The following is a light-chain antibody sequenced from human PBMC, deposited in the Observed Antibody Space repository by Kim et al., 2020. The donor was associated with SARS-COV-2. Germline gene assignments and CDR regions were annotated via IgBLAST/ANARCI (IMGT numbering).Light chain of an antibody. J-gene: IGKJ4*01. Sequence: DIQLTQSPSSLSASVGYRVTITCQASQDIRNYLNWYQQKPGKAPKLLIFDASNLEAGVTSRFTGSGSGTDFTFTISSLQPEDIATYYCQQYDTLLTFGGGTKVDIK. CDR1: QDIRNY. CDR2: DAS. V-gene: IGKV1-33*01. CDR3: QQYDTLLT.